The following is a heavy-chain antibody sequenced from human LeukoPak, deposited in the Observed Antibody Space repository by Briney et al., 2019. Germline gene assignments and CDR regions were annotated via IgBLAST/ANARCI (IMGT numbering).Heavy chain of an antibody. CDR1: GFTFSSYA. V-gene: IGHV3-23*01. J-gene: IGHJ3*02. Sequence: GGSLRLSCAASGFTFSSYAMSLVRQAPGKGLEWVSNISGGVGSTYYADSVKGRFTISRDNSKNTLYLQMNSLRVEDTAVYYCAKQYSWASDIWGQGTMVTVSS. CDR3: AKQYSWASDI. D-gene: IGHD2-21*01. CDR2: ISGGVGST.